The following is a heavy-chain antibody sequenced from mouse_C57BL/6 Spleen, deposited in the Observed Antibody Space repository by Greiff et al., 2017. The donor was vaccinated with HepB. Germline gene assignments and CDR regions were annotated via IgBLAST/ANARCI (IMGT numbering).Heavy chain of an antibody. CDR1: GFTFTDYY. CDR3: ARGGRRYAMDY. V-gene: IGHV7-3*01. CDR2: IRNKANGYTT. Sequence: EVQVVESGGGLVQPGGSLSLSCAASGFTFTDYYMSWVRQPPGKALEWLGFIRNKANGYTTEYSASVKGRFTISRDNSQSILYLQMNALRAEDSATYYCARGGRRYAMDYWGQGTSVTVSS. J-gene: IGHJ4*01.